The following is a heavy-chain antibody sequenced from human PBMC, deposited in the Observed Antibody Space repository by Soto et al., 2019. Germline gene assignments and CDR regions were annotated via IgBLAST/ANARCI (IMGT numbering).Heavy chain of an antibody. CDR1: GGSISSSNW. CDR2: ISHSCST. CDR3: AGVAPLRKFLDY. Sequence: QVQLQESGPGLVKPSGTLSLTCAVSGGSISSSNWWSWVRQPPGKGPEWIGEISHSCSTNCNPSHRTRGSISGDKSEPQFSPKPTSVTAADTDVYCCAGVAPLRKFLDYWGQRTLVTV. V-gene: IGHV4-4*01. J-gene: IGHJ4*02. D-gene: IGHD2-15*01.